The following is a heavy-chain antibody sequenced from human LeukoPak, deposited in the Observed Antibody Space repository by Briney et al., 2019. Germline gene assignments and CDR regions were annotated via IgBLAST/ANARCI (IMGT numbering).Heavy chain of an antibody. V-gene: IGHV4-59*01. J-gene: IGHJ4*02. CDR2: IYYSGST. CDR1: GGSISSYY. Sequence: TASETLSLTCTVSGGSISSYYWSWIRQPPGKGLEWIGYIYYSGSTNYNPSLKSRVTISVDTSKNQFSLKLSSVTAADTAVYYCARVHLSSGWYGGSGYYFDYWGQGTLVTVSS. D-gene: IGHD6-19*01. CDR3: ARVHLSSGWYGGSGYYFDY.